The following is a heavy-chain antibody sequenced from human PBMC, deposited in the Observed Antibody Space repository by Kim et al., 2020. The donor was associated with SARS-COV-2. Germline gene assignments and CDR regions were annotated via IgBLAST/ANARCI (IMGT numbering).Heavy chain of an antibody. J-gene: IGHJ6*02. CDR3: ARVGPGPMRQYSYGFNYYYGMDV. V-gene: IGHV4-34*01. CDR2: INHSGST. Sequence: SETLSLTCAVYGGSFSGYYWSWIRQPPGKGLEWIGEINHSGSTNYNPSLKSRVTISVDTSKNQFSLKLSSVTAADTAVYYCARVGPGPMRQYSYGFNYYYGMDVWGQGTTVTVSS. D-gene: IGHD5-18*01. CDR1: GGSFSGYY.